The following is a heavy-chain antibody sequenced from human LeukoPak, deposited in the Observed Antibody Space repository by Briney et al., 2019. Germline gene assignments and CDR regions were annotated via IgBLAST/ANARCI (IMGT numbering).Heavy chain of an antibody. Sequence: SQTLSLPCTVSGGAISSGGYYWSWIRQHPGKGLEWIGYIYYSGSTYYNPSLKSRVTISVDTSKNQFSLKLSSVTAADTAVYYCARVAIPGPKGDYGMDVWGQGTTVTVSS. D-gene: IGHD2-2*02. CDR1: GGAISSGGYY. CDR3: ARVAIPGPKGDYGMDV. J-gene: IGHJ6*02. CDR2: IYYSGST. V-gene: IGHV4-31*03.